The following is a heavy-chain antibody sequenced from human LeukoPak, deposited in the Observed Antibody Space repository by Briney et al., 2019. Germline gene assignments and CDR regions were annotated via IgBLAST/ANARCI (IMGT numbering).Heavy chain of an antibody. CDR1: GGSFSGYY. V-gene: IGHV4-34*01. J-gene: IGHJ6*03. D-gene: IGHD3-10*02. Sequence: SETLSLTCAVYGGSFSGYYWSWIRQPPGKGLEWIGEINHSGSTNYNPSLKSRVTISVDTSKNQFSLKLSSVTAADTAVYYCARDSQLSSPYYYYMDVWGKGTTVTISS. CDR2: INHSGST. CDR3: ARDSQLSSPYYYYMDV.